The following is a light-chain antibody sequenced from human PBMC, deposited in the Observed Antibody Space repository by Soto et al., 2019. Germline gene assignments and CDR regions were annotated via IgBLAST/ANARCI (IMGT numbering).Light chain of an antibody. CDR1: QSISSW. V-gene: IGKV1-5*01. CDR3: QQYNTFWT. Sequence: DIQMTQSPSTLSASVGDRVTITCRASQSISSWLAWYQQKPGKAPKLLIYDVSSLEGGVPSRFSGSGSGTEFTLTISSLQPDDFATYYCQQYNTFWTFGQGTKVDSK. CDR2: DVS. J-gene: IGKJ1*01.